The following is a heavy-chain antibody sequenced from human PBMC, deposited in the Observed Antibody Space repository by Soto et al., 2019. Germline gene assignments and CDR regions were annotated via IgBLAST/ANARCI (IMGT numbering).Heavy chain of an antibody. Sequence: PSETLSLTCTVSGGSISSYYWSWIRQPPGKGLEWIGYIYYSGSTNYNPSLKSRVTISVDTSKNQFSLKLSSVTAADTAVYYCARHGPFTMVRGVLSNWFDPWGQGTLVTVSS. V-gene: IGHV4-59*08. J-gene: IGHJ5*02. CDR3: ARHGPFTMVRGVLSNWFDP. CDR2: IYYSGST. CDR1: GGSISSYY. D-gene: IGHD3-10*01.